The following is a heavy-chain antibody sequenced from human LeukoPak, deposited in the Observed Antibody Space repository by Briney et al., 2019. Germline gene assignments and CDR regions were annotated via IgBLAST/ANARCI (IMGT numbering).Heavy chain of an antibody. D-gene: IGHD5-12*01. J-gene: IGHJ4*02. CDR1: GYTFTGYY. CDR2: INPNSGGT. V-gene: IGHV1-2*02. Sequence: EASVKVSCKASGYTFTGYYMHWVRQAPGQGLEWMGWINPNSGGTNYAQKFQGRVTMTRDTSISTAYMELSRLRSDDTAVYYCARVSGSFGYSGYWRGGSFDYWGQGTLVTVSS. CDR3: ARVSGSFGYSGYWRGGSFDY.